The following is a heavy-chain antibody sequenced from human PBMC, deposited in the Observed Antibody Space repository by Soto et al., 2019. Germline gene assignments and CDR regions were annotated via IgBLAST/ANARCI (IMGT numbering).Heavy chain of an antibody. Sequence: GGSLRLSCVASGFTFSGYNLNWVRQAPGKGLEWVSYIGTSSSIKYYADSVKGRFAISRDNAKNSLYLQMNSLREEDTAVYYCARAHYDFWSGYPRNLVAAFDIWGQGTMVTVSS. J-gene: IGHJ3*02. CDR2: IGTSSSIK. D-gene: IGHD3-3*01. V-gene: IGHV3-48*02. CDR1: GFTFSGYN. CDR3: ARAHYDFWSGYPRNLVAAFDI.